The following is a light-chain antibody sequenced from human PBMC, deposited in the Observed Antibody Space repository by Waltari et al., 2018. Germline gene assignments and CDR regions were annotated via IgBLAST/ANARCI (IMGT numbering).Light chain of an antibody. Sequence: EIVLTQSPATLSLSPGERATLPCRASQSVSIYLAWYQQKPGQAPRLLIYDASNRATGIPARFSGSGSGTDFTLTISSLEPEDFAVYYCQQRSNWPPLTFGQGTRLEIK. J-gene: IGKJ5*01. V-gene: IGKV3-11*01. CDR1: QSVSIY. CDR2: DAS. CDR3: QQRSNWPPLT.